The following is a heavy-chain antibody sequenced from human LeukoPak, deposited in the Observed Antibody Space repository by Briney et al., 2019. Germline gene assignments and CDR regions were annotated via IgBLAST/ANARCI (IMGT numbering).Heavy chain of an antibody. CDR1: GFTFSSYS. V-gene: IGHV3-21*01. CDR2: ISSSSSYI. J-gene: IGHJ4*02. CDR3: ARDGTRVGANIMFDY. Sequence: GGSLRLSCAASGFTFSSYSMNWVRQAPGKGLEWVSSISSSSSYIYYADSVKGRFTISRDNAKNSLYLQMNSLRAEDTAVYYCARDGTRVGANIMFDYWGQGTLVTVSS. D-gene: IGHD1-26*01.